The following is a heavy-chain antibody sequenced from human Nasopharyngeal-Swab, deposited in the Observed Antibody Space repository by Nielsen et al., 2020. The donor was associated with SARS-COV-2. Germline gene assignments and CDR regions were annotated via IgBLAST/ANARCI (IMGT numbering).Heavy chain of an antibody. D-gene: IGHD3-3*01. V-gene: IGHV3-21*01. CDR1: GFTFSSYT. Sequence: GESLKISCAASGFTFSSYTVNWVRQAPGKGLEWVSSISSSSSYIYYADSVKGRFTISRDNAKNSLYLQMNSLRAEDTAVYYCARDLPTDYDFWSGYFDYWGQGTLVTVSS. CDR3: ARDLPTDYDFWSGYFDY. CDR2: ISSSSSYI. J-gene: IGHJ4*02.